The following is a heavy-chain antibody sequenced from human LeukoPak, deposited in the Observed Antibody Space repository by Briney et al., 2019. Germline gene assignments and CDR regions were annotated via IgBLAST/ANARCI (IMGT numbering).Heavy chain of an antibody. CDR2: ISSSGSTI. J-gene: IGHJ4*02. V-gene: IGHV3-11*01. CDR3: AREYGSGSYYHAPLED. Sequence: PGGSLRLSCAASGFTFSDYYMSWIRQAPGKGLEWVSYISSSGSTIYYADSVKGRFTISRDNAKNSLYLQMNSLRAEDTAVYYCAREYGSGSYYHAPLEDWGQGTLVTVSS. D-gene: IGHD3-10*01. CDR1: GFTFSDYY.